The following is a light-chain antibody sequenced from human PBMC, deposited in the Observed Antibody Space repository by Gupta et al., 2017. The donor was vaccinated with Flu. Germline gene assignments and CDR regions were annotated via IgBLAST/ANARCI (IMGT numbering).Light chain of an antibody. V-gene: IGKV1-5*03. CDR2: KAS. CDR3: HQYNSYSPET. Sequence: DRATITCRARQGINNWLAWYQQKPGKAPKLLIYKASTLHSGVPSRFSGSGSGTEFSLTISSLQPDDFAIYYCHQYNSYSPETFGQGTKLEIK. CDR1: QGINNW. J-gene: IGKJ2*01.